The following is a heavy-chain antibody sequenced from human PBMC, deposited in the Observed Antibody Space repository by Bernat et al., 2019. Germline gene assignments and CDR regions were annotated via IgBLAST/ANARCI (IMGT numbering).Heavy chain of an antibody. Sequence: QVQLVESGGGVVQPGRSLRLSCAASGFTFSSYGMHWVRQAPGKGLEWVAVIWYDGSNKYYADSVKVRFTISRDNSKNTLYLQMNSLRAEDTAVYYCARDRDIVATSSYYYYYGMDVLGQGTTVTVSS. V-gene: IGHV3-33*01. CDR1: GFTFSSYG. D-gene: IGHD5-12*01. J-gene: IGHJ6*02. CDR2: IWYDGSNK. CDR3: ARDRDIVATSSYYYYYGMDV.